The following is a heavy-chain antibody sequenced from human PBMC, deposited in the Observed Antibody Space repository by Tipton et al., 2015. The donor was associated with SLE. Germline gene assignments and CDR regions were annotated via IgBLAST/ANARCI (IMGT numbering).Heavy chain of an antibody. CDR2: INPGSGAK. Sequence: QSGAEVKKPGASVKVSCKPSGYTFTNYDLNWLRQAPGQGLEWMGRINPGSGAKNYAQKFQGRVTMTRDTAISTAYMDLSSLNSDDTAVYYCARDSGQWLDPLDFWGQGTLVTVSS. V-gene: IGHV1-2*06. CDR1: GYTFTNYD. CDR3: ARDSGQWLDPLDF. D-gene: IGHD6-19*01. J-gene: IGHJ4*02.